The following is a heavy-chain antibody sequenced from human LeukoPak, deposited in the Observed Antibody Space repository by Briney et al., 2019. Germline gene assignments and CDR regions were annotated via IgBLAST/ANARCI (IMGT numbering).Heavy chain of an antibody. Sequence: GGSLRLSCAASGLTFSSYAMSWVRQAPGKGLEWVGRIKSKTDGGTTDYAAPVKGRFTISSDDSKNTLYLQMNSLKTEDTAVYYCSTTYYYDSSEGYWGQGTLVTVSS. CDR1: GLTFSSYA. D-gene: IGHD3-22*01. CDR3: STTYYYDSSEGY. CDR2: IKSKTDGGTT. V-gene: IGHV3-15*01. J-gene: IGHJ4*02.